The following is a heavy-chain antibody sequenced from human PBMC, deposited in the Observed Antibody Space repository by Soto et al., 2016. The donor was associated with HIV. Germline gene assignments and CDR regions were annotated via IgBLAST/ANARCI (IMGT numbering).Heavy chain of an antibody. CDR3: TSAGYQSDYCSGGSCHFPEEPGH. Sequence: EVQLVESGGGLVQPGGSLRLSCAASGLSVRTNYMNWVRQAPGKGLEWVSVINTNGKNTYYADSVRGRFTISRDNAKNTVFLQMKNLRAEDTAIYYCTSAGYQSDYCSGGSCHFPEEPGHWGQGTLVSVSS. V-gene: IGHV3-66*01. D-gene: IGHD2-15*01. CDR1: GLSVRTNY. J-gene: IGHJ4*02. CDR2: INTNGKNT.